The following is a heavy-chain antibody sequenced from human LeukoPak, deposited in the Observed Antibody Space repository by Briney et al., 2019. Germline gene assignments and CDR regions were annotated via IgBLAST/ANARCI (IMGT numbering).Heavy chain of an antibody. J-gene: IGHJ5*02. CDR3: ARGLQYGSGSYLLWFDP. CDR1: GGSFSGYY. Sequence: PSETLSLTCAVYGGSFSGYYWSWIRQPPGKGLEWIGEINHSGSTNYNPSLKSRVTISVDTSKNQFSLKLSSVTAADTAVYYCARGLQYGSGSYLLWFDPWGQGTLVTVSS. V-gene: IGHV4-34*01. CDR2: INHSGST. D-gene: IGHD3-10*01.